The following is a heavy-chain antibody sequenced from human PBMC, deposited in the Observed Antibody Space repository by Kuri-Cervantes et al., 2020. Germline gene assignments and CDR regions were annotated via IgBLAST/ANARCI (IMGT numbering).Heavy chain of an antibody. V-gene: IGHV4-59*01. CDR3: ARVPDSSSWYVGGADYYYYGMDV. D-gene: IGHD6-13*01. J-gene: IGHJ6*02. CDR2: IYYSGST. CDR1: GGSISSYY. Sequence: SETLSLTCTVSGGSISSYYWSWIRQPPGKGLEWIGYIYYSGSTNYNPSLKSRVTISVDTSKNQFSLKLSSVTAADTAVYYCARVPDSSSWYVGGADYYYYGMDVWGQGTTVTVSS.